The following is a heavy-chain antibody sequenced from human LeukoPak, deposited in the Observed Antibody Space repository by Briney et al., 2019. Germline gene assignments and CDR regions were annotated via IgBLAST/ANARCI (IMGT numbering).Heavy chain of an antibody. J-gene: IGHJ1*01. CDR1: GESFVGYY. D-gene: IGHD5-12*01. CDR3: ARRRIPATITGSKLSSRFDT. CDR2: IDYTGST. V-gene: IGHV4-34*01. Sequence: SETLSLTCAVYGESFVGYYWAWIRQPPGKGLEWIGEIDYTGSTNYNPSLKSRIKMSVDTSKNQFSVNLNSVTAADTAFYYCARRRIPATITGSKLSSRFDTWGQGTLVTVSS.